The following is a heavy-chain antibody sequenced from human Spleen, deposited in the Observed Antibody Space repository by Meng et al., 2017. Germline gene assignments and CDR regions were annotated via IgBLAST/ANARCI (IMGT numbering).Heavy chain of an antibody. V-gene: IGHV4-4*02. CDR2: IYHSGST. Sequence: GSLRLSCAVSGGSISSSNWWSWVRQPPGKGLEWIGEIYHSGSTNYNPSLKSRVTISVDKSKNQFSLKLSSVTAADTAVYYFARGRSYDYVWGSYRYYYYYYGMDVWGQGTTVTVSS. D-gene: IGHD3-16*02. CDR3: ARGRSYDYVWGSYRYYYYYYGMDV. CDR1: GGSISSSNW. J-gene: IGHJ6*02.